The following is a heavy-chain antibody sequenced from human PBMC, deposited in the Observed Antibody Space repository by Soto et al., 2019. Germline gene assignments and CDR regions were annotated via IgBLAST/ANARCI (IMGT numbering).Heavy chain of an antibody. V-gene: IGHV3-23*01. Sequence: GGSLRLSFAASGFTFRTYAMSWVRQAPGKGLEWVSTITYSGGSTYYAASVKVRFTISIDNSENTLFLLMNSLSAEDTALYYCAKVHGSGTYYNFPHXWGQGTLVTVSX. CDR2: ITYSGGST. CDR3: AKVHGSGTYYNFPHX. D-gene: IGHD3-10*01. CDR1: GFTFRTYA. J-gene: IGHJ4*02.